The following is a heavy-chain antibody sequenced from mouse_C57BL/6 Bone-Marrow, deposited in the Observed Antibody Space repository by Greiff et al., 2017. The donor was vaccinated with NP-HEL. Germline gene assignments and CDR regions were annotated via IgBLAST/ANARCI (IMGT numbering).Heavy chain of an antibody. Sequence: EVKLMESGPGLVKPSQSLSLTCSVTGYSITSGYYWNWIRQFPGNKLEWMGYISYDGSNNYNPSLKNRISITRDTSKNQFFLKLKSVTTEDTATDYCAREGYYDGSFAYWGQGTLVTVSA. CDR3: AREGYYDGSFAY. V-gene: IGHV3-6*01. D-gene: IGHD2-3*01. CDR2: ISYDGSN. J-gene: IGHJ3*01. CDR1: GYSITSGYY.